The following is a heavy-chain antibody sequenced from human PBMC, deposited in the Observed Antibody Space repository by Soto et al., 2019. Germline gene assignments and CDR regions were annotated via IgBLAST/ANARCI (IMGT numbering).Heavy chain of an antibody. J-gene: IGHJ4*02. Sequence: GGSLRLSCAASGFTFSSYAMSWVRQAPGKGLEWVSAISGSGGSTYYADSVKGRFTISRDNSKNTLYLQMNSLRAEDTAVYYCAKGKLLTTRVKNNFDYWGQGTLVTVSS. V-gene: IGHV3-23*01. CDR1: GFTFSSYA. CDR2: ISGSGGST. CDR3: AKGKLLTTRVKNNFDY. D-gene: IGHD4-17*01.